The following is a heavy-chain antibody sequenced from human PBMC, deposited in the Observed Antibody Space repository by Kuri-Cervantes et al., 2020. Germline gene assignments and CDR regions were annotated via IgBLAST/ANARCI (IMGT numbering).Heavy chain of an antibody. D-gene: IGHD6-19*01. CDR1: GGSISSYY. Sequence: ESLKISCTVSGGSISSYYWSWIRQPPGKGLEWIGYIYYSGSTNYNPSLKSRVTISVDTCKNQFSLKLSSVTAADTAVYYCARDISSGWYGWFDPWGQGTLVTVSS. CDR2: IYYSGST. J-gene: IGHJ5*02. V-gene: IGHV4-59*01. CDR3: ARDISSGWYGWFDP.